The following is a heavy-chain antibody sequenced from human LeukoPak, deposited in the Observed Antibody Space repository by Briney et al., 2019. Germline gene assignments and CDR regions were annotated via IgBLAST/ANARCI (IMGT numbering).Heavy chain of an antibody. CDR3: AHSQRFVLSYYDSSGYAFDI. V-gene: IGHV2-5*02. CDR2: IYWDDDK. Sequence: SGPTLVKPTQTLTLTCTFSGFSLSTSGVGVGWIRQPPGKALEWLALIYWDDDKRYSPSLKSRLTITKDTSKNQVVLTMTNMDPVDTATYYCAHSQRFVLSYYDSSGYAFDIWGQGTMVAVSS. CDR1: GFSLSTSGVG. D-gene: IGHD3-22*01. J-gene: IGHJ3*02.